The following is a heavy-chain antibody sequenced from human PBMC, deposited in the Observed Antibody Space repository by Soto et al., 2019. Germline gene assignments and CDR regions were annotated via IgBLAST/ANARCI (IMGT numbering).Heavy chain of an antibody. Sequence: EVQLVESGGGLVKPGGSLRLSCVASGFTFSAYGMSWVRQAPGQGLEWVSSITSSSTYIYYTRSVEGRFTISRDDAKNSLHLQMNSLRAEDTAVYYCARDLLEGYGHARQPDYWGQGTLVTFSS. D-gene: IGHD5-18*01. CDR1: GFTFSAYG. CDR2: ITSSSTYI. CDR3: ARDLLEGYGHARQPDY. V-gene: IGHV3-21*06. J-gene: IGHJ4*02.